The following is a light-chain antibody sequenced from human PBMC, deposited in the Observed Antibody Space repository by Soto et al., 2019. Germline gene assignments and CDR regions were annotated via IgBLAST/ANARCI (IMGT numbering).Light chain of an antibody. J-gene: IGLJ2*01. CDR1: SSDVGGYKY. CDR2: EVT. Sequence: QSALTQPPSASGSPGQSVTISCTGTSSDVGGYKYVSWYQHDPGKAPKVVIYEVTKRPSGVPDRFSGSQSGNTASLTVSGLQAEDEADYYCSSYGGTNNVVFGGGTKVTVL. CDR3: SSYGGTNNVV. V-gene: IGLV2-8*01.